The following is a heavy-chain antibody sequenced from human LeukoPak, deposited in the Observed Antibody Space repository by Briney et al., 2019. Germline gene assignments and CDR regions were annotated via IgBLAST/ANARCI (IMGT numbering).Heavy chain of an antibody. J-gene: IGHJ1*01. CDR1: GGSVSSGGYY. CDR3: AREDYCSGGSCYSGYFQH. CDR2: IYYSGTT. Sequence: KPSETPSLTCTVSGGSVSSGGYYWSWIRQPPGKGLGWGGEIYYSGTTNYNPSLKSRVTISVDTSKNQFSLKLSSVTAADTAVYYCAREDYCSGGSCYSGYFQHWGQGTLVTVSS. V-gene: IGHV4-61*08. D-gene: IGHD2-15*01.